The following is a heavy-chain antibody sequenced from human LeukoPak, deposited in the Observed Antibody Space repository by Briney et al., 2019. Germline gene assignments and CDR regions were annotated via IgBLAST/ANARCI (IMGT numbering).Heavy chain of an antibody. J-gene: IGHJ4*02. CDR3: ARGTRYDSSGYWPLAFDY. D-gene: IGHD3-22*01. CDR1: GFTVSSNY. V-gene: IGHV3-66*02. CDR2: IYSGGST. Sequence: GGSLRLSCAASGFTVSSNYMSWVRQAPGKGLEWVSVIYSGGSTYYADSVKGRFTISRDNSKDTLYLQMNILRAEDTAVYYCARGTRYDSSGYWPLAFDYWGQGTLVTVSS.